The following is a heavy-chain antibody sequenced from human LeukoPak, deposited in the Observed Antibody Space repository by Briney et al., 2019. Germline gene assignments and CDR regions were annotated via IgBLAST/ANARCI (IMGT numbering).Heavy chain of an antibody. V-gene: IGHV4-59*12. CDR3: AREQSYYYDSSGYYSGDYFDY. J-gene: IGHJ4*02. CDR1: GDSINGYY. D-gene: IGHD3-22*01. Sequence: SSETLSLTCTVSGDSINGYYWSWIRQPPGKGLEWIGYIYYTGGINYNPTLKSRVTISVDTSKNQFSLKLSSVTAADTAVYYCAREQSYYYDSSGYYSGDYFDYWGQGTLVTVSS. CDR2: IYYTGGI.